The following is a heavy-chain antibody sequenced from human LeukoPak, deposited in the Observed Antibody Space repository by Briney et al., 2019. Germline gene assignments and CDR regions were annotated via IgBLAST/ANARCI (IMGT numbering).Heavy chain of an antibody. CDR1: GFTVSSNY. CDR3: TAGKGGEMIYYYYYYYMDV. V-gene: IGHV3-15*01. J-gene: IGHJ6*03. Sequence: GGSLRLSCAASGFTVSSNYMSWVRQAPGKGLEWVGRIKSKTDGGTTDYAAPVKGRFTISRDDSKNTLYLQMNSLKTEDTAVYYCTAGKGGEMIYYYYYYYMDVWGKGTTVTVSS. CDR2: IKSKTDGGTT. D-gene: IGHD3-22*01.